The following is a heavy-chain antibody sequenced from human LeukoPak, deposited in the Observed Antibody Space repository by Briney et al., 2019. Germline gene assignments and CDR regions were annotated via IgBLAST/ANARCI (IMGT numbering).Heavy chain of an antibody. CDR3: ARASETLRRFDP. J-gene: IGHJ5*02. V-gene: IGHV4-59*01. Sequence: SETLSLTCTVSGGSISSFYWSWIRQPPGEGLEWIGYIYYTGSTNYNPSLKSRLTISVDTTKNQFSLKLSSVTAADTAVYYCARASETLRRFDPWGQGTLVTVSS. CDR1: GGSISSFY. CDR2: IYYTGST.